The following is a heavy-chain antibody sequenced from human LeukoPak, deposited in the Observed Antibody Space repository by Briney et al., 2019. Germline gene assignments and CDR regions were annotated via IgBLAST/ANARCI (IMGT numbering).Heavy chain of an antibody. J-gene: IGHJ4*02. V-gene: IGHV3-23*01. CDR2: IIASGGST. CDR3: ATNIAAQVDY. Sequence: SGGSLRLSCAASEFTFSSYSMTWVRQAPGKGLEWVSAIIASGGSTYYAESVKGRFTISRDNSKNTLYLQMNSLRAEDTAVYYCATNIAAQVDYWGQGTLVTVSS. CDR1: EFTFSSYS. D-gene: IGHD6-6*01.